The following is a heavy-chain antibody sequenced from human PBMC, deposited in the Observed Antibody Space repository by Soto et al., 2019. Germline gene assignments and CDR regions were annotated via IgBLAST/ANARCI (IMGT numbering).Heavy chain of an antibody. V-gene: IGHV3-30-3*01. CDR1: GFTFSSYA. D-gene: IGHD6-13*01. CDR3: ARAGSSWSNRFDP. CDR2: ISYDGSNK. J-gene: IGHJ5*02. Sequence: GGSLRLSCAASGFTFSSYAMHWVRQAPGKGLEWVAVISYDGSNKYYADSVKGRFTISRDNSKNTLYLQMNSLRAEDTAVYYCARAGSSWSNRFDPWGQGTLVTVSS.